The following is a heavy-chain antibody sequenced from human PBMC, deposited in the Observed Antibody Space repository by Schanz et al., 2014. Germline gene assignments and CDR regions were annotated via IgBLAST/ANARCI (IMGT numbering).Heavy chain of an antibody. CDR2: IYSGGST. CDR1: GFSFSDYG. Sequence: QVQLVEFGGGVVQPGRSLRLSCAGSGFSFSDYGMHWVRQAPGRGLEWVSVIYSGGSTYYADSVKGRFTISRDNSKNTLYLQMNSLRAEDTAVYYCARGYSSSMDVWGQGTTVTVSS. V-gene: IGHV3-NL1*01. D-gene: IGHD6-6*01. CDR3: ARGYSSSMDV. J-gene: IGHJ6*02.